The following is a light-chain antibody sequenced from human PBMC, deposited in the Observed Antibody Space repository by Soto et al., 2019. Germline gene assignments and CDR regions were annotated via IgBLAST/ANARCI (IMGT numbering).Light chain of an antibody. J-gene: IGKJ1*01. Sequence: EIAMTQSPATLSVSPGERATLSCRASQNIISNLAWYQQKPGQAPRLLIYGSSTRATGIPDRFSGSGSETDFTLTISRLEPEDFAVYYCQQYGGSPWTFGQGTKVDIK. CDR2: GSS. CDR3: QQYGGSPWT. V-gene: IGKV3-20*01. CDR1: QNIISN.